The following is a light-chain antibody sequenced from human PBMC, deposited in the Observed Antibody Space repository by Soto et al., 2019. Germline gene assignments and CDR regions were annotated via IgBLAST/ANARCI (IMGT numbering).Light chain of an antibody. V-gene: IGKV3-20*01. CDR3: QQYTSWT. CDR1: QSVSSNY. CDR2: GAS. Sequence: EIVLTQSPGTLSLSPGERATLSCRASQSVSSNYLAWYQQKPGQAPRLLIYGASSRATGVPDRFSGSGSGTDFTLTISRLEPEYSAIYYCQQYTSWTFGQGTKVEIK. J-gene: IGKJ1*01.